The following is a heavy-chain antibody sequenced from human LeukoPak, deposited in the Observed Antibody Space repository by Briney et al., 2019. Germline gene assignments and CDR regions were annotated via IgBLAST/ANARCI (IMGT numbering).Heavy chain of an antibody. D-gene: IGHD6-19*01. CDR3: AREEYSSGWYGVDI. V-gene: IGHV4-34*01. CDR2: INHSGST. Sequence: SETLSLTCAVYGGSFSGYYWSWIRQPPGKGLEWIGEINHSGSTNYNPSLKSRVTISVDTSKNQFTLKLSSVTAADTAVYYCAREEYSSGWYGVDIWGQGTMVTVSS. CDR1: GGSFSGYY. J-gene: IGHJ3*02.